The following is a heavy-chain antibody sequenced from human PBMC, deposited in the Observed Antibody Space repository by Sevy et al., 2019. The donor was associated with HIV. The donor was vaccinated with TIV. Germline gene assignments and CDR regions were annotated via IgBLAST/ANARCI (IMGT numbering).Heavy chain of an antibody. V-gene: IGHV3-23*01. Sequence: GGSLRLSCAASGFTFSSYAMSWVRQAPGKGLEWVSAISGSGGSTYYADSVKGRFTISRDNSKNTLYLQMNSLRAEDTAVYYCAKGVFSPATVTILFDYWGQGTLVTVSS. J-gene: IGHJ4*02. CDR3: AKGVFSPATVTILFDY. D-gene: IGHD4-17*01. CDR2: ISGSGGST. CDR1: GFTFSSYA.